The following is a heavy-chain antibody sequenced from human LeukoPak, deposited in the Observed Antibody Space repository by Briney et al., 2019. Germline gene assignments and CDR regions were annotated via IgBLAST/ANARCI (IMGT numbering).Heavy chain of an antibody. CDR3: ARHDSFIPF. J-gene: IGHJ4*02. Sequence: GGSLRLSCVASGFRFSDFAMSWVRQAPGKGLEWVSGISDSGRATYYTDSVKGRCTISRDNSKNTLNLKLNNVRAEDTALYFCARHDSFIPFWGQGMQVTVSS. CDR1: GFRFSDFA. CDR2: ISDSGRAT. V-gene: IGHV3-23*01. D-gene: IGHD5-18*01.